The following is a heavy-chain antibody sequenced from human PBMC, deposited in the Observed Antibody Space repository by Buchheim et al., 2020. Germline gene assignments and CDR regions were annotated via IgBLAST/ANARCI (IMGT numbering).Heavy chain of an antibody. D-gene: IGHD2-15*01. V-gene: IGHV3-30-3*01. CDR3: ARGSGYIDY. J-gene: IGHJ4*02. CDR2: ISYDGSNK. Sequence: QVQLVESGGGVVQPGRSLRLSCAASGFTFSSYAMHWVRQAPGKGLEWVAVISYDGSNKYYADSVKGQFTISRDNSKNTLYLQMNSLRAEDTAVYYCARGSGYIDYWGQGTL. CDR1: GFTFSSYA.